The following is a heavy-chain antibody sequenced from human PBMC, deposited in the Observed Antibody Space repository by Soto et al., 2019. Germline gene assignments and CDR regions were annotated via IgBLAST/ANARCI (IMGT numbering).Heavy chain of an antibody. CDR3: ARGYISSWYWFDL. Sequence: QVQLQESGPGLVKPSETLSLTCTVSSGSVSSGSHYWSWIRQPPGKRLEWMGYIYYSGSTNYNPSLKSRVTISADTSKNQFSLKLSSVTAADTAVYFCARGYISSWYWFDLWGRGTLVTVSS. CDR1: SGSVSSGSHY. V-gene: IGHV4-61*01. D-gene: IGHD6-13*01. CDR2: IYYSGST. J-gene: IGHJ2*01.